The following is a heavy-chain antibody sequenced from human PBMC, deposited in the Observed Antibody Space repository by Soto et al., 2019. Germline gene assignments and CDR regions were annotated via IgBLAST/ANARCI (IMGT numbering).Heavy chain of an antibody. CDR2: INAGNGNT. D-gene: IGHD3-3*01. V-gene: IGHV1-3*01. CDR1: GFTFSSYG. CDR3: ARPTARFWYGMDV. Sequence: QVQLVESGGGVVQPGRSLRLSCAASGFTFSSYGMHWVRQAPGKGLEWVGWINAGNGNTKYSQKFQGRVTITRDTSASTAYMELSSLRSEDTAVYYCARPTARFWYGMDVWGQGTTVTVSS. J-gene: IGHJ6*02.